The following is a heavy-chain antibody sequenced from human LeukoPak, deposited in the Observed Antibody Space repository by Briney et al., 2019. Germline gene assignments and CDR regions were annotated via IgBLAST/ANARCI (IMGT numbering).Heavy chain of an antibody. J-gene: IGHJ4*02. D-gene: IGHD6-19*01. Sequence: PSETLSLTCAVYGGSFSGYYWSWIRQPPGKGLEWIGEINHSGSTNYNPSLKSRVIISVDTSKNQFSLKLSSVTAADTAVYYCARVPYSSGWYYFDYWGQGTLVTVSS. CDR3: ARVPYSSGWYYFDY. V-gene: IGHV4-34*01. CDR2: INHSGST. CDR1: GGSFSGYY.